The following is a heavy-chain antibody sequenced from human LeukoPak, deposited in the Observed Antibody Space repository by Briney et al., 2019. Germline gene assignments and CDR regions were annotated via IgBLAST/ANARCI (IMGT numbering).Heavy chain of an antibody. V-gene: IGHV4-34*01. CDR1: GGSFSGYY. Sequence: SETLSLTCAVYGGSFSGYYWSWIRQPPGKGLEWIGEINHSGSTNYNPSLKSRVTISVDTSKNQFSLKLSSVTSADTAVYYCARGPLYSGYDYGFDYWGQGTLVTVSS. CDR2: INHSGST. CDR3: ARGPLYSGYDYGFDY. J-gene: IGHJ4*02. D-gene: IGHD5-12*01.